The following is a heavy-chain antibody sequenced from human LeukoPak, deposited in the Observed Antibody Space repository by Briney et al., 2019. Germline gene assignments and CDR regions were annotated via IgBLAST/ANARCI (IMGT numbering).Heavy chain of an antibody. D-gene: IGHD2-2*01. J-gene: IGHJ6*03. V-gene: IGHV3-23*01. Sequence: PGGSLRLSCAASGFTFSSYAMSWVRQAPGKGLEWVSAISGSGGSTYYADSVKGRFTISRDNSKNTLYLQMNSLRAEDTAVYYCASDVVPAAMSYYMDVWGKGTAVTVSS. CDR1: GFTFSSYA. CDR2: ISGSGGST. CDR3: ASDVVPAAMSYYMDV.